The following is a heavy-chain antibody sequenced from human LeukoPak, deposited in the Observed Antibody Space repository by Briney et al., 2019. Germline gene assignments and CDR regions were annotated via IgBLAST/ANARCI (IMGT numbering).Heavy chain of an antibody. Sequence: ASVQVSCKASGYTFTSYGISWVRQAPGQGLEWMGWISAYNGNTNYAQKFQGRGTMATDTSTSTAYMELRSLRSDDTAVYYCARDSRYDEGYWGQGTLVTVSS. V-gene: IGHV1-18*01. CDR3: ARDSRYDEGY. D-gene: IGHD5-12*01. J-gene: IGHJ4*02. CDR1: GYTFTSYG. CDR2: ISAYNGNT.